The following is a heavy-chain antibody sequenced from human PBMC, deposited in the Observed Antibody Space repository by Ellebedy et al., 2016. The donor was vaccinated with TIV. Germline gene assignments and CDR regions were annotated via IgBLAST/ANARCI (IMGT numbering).Heavy chain of an antibody. CDR1: GASMMTYY. J-gene: IGHJ3*02. CDR2: VNLSGST. V-gene: IGHV4-34*01. Sequence: MPSETLSLTCTVSGASMMTYYWSWSRQPPGKGLGWIGVVNLSGSTNYNPSLKSRVTISVDTSKNQFSRKLSSVTAADTAVYYCARDTYCGGDCSNDAFDIWGQGTMVTVSS. CDR3: ARDTYCGGDCSNDAFDI. D-gene: IGHD2-21*02.